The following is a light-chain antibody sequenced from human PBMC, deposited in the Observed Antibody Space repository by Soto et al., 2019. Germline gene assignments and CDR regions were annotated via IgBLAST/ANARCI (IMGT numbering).Light chain of an antibody. CDR2: TNN. Sequence: QSVLTQPPSASGTPGQRVTISCSGSSXNLGSNTAHWYQQLPGTAPKLLIYTNNQRPSGVPDRFSGSTSGTSASLAISGLQSEDEADYYGAAWDDSLNGYVFGTGTKVTVL. CDR3: AAWDDSLNGYV. V-gene: IGLV1-44*01. CDR1: SXNLGSNT. J-gene: IGLJ1*01.